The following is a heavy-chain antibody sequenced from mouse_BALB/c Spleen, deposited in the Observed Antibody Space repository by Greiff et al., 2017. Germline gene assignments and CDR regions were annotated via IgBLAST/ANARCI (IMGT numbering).Heavy chain of an antibody. V-gene: IGHV5-12-1*01. Sequence: EVKLVESGGGLVKPGGSLKLSCAASGFAFSSYDMSWVRQTPEKRLEWVAYISSGGGSTYYPDTVKGRFTISRDNAKNTLYLQMSSLKSEDTAMYYCASVYYRNSYAMDYWGQGTSVTVSS. J-gene: IGHJ4*01. CDR2: ISSGGGST. CDR1: GFAFSSYD. D-gene: IGHD2-1*01. CDR3: ASVYYRNSYAMDY.